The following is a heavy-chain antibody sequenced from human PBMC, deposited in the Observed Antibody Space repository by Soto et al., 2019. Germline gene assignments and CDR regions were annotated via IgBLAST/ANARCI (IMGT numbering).Heavy chain of an antibody. J-gene: IGHJ3*01. D-gene: IGHD4-17*01. CDR3: ARPPTEQYGDHVSGAVDV. CDR2: IYYSGLT. V-gene: IGHV4-39*01. CDR1: GGSISNIGSY. Sequence: QLQLQESGPGLVKPSETLSLTCSVSGGSISNIGSYWGWIRQPPGKGLEWIGTIYYSGLTYYNPSLKSRVAISVDASKNQFSLRLTSVTAADTAVYYCARPPTEQYGDHVSGAVDVWGPGTMVTVSS.